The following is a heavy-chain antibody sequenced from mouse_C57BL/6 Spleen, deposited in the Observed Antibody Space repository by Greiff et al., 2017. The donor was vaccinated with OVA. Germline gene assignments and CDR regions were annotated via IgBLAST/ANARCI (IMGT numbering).Heavy chain of an antibody. Sequence: VQLQQSGAELVRPGTSVKVSCKASGYAFTNYLIEWVKQRPGQGLEWIGVINPGSGGTNYNEKFKGKATLTADKSSSTAYMQLSSLTSEDSAVYVCARRYGSEPWFAYWGQGTLVTVSA. CDR1: GYAFTNYL. J-gene: IGHJ3*01. V-gene: IGHV1-54*01. CDR3: ARRYGSEPWFAY. D-gene: IGHD1-1*01. CDR2: INPGSGGT.